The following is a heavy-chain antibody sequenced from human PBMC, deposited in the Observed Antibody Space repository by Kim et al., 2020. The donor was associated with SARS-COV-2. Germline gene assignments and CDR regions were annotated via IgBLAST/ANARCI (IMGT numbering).Heavy chain of an antibody. Sequence: ASVKVSCKASGYTFTGYYMHWVRQAPGQGLEWMGWINPNSGGTNYAQKFQGRVTMTRDTSISTAYMELSRLRSDDTAVYYCARSPPRPFWSGWGIDYWGQGTLVTVSS. J-gene: IGHJ4*02. CDR1: GYTFTGYY. V-gene: IGHV1-2*02. D-gene: IGHD3-3*01. CDR3: ARSPPRPFWSGWGIDY. CDR2: INPNSGGT.